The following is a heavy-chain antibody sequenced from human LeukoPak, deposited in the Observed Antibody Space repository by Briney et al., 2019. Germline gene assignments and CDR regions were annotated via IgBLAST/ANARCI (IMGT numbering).Heavy chain of an antibody. V-gene: IGHV4-39*01. Sequence: SETLPLTCTVSGGSISRTSYYWDWIRQPPGKGLEWIGNVFDSGSTHYNPSLKSRVTISVDTSKNQFSLRLSSVTAADTAVYYCARHTRPGHSGYENAFDIWGQGAMVTASS. CDR2: VFDSGST. CDR1: GGSISRTSYY. D-gene: IGHD5-12*01. J-gene: IGHJ3*02. CDR3: ARHTRPGHSGYENAFDI.